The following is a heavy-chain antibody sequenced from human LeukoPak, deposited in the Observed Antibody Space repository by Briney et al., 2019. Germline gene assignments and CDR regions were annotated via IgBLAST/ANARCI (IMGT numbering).Heavy chain of an antibody. CDR1: GFTFSNAW. D-gene: IGHD3-22*01. Sequence: GGSLRLSCAASGFTFSNAWMSWVRQAPGKGLEWVGRIKSKTDGGATDYAAPVKGRFTISRDDSKNTLYLQMNSLKTEDTAVYYCTTDDYYDSSGYHTLGDYWGQGTLVTVSS. CDR3: TTDDYYDSSGYHTLGDY. V-gene: IGHV3-15*01. J-gene: IGHJ4*02. CDR2: IKSKTDGGAT.